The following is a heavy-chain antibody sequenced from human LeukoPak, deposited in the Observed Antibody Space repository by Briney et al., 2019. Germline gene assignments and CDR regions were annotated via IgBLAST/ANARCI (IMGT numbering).Heavy chain of an antibody. CDR1: GFTFSSYA. CDR3: ARAHSSGWLRVGFDI. J-gene: IGHJ3*02. Sequence: GGSLRLSCAASGFTFSSYAMHWVRQAPGKGLEYVSAISSNGGSTYYANSVKGRFTISRDNSKNTLYLQMGSLRAEDMAVYYCARAHSSGWLRVGFDIWGQGTMVTVSS. CDR2: ISSNGGST. V-gene: IGHV3-64*01. D-gene: IGHD6-19*01.